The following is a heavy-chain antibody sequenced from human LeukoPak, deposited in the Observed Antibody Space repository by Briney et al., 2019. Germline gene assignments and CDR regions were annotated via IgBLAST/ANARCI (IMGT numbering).Heavy chain of an antibody. V-gene: IGHV1-2*04. D-gene: IGHD3-3*01. Sequence: ASVKVSCEASGYTFTGYYMHWVRQAPGQGLEWMGWINPNSGGTNYAQKFQGWVTMTRDTSISTAYMELSRLRSDDTAVYYCARALSASPYYDFWSGQPGYFDYWGQGTLVTVSS. CDR3: ARALSASPYYDFWSGQPGYFDY. J-gene: IGHJ4*02. CDR1: GYTFTGYY. CDR2: INPNSGGT.